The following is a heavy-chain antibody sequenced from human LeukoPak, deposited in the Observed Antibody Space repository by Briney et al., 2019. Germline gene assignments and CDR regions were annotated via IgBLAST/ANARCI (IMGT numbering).Heavy chain of an antibody. D-gene: IGHD5-12*01. Sequence: ASVKVSCKTSGYSFILYGISWVRQAPGQGPEWMGWISTSTGDTKYTQKFQGRVTMTTDTSTSTAYMELRSLRSDDTAVYYCARRQMVATIHADYWGQGTLVTVSS. CDR3: ARRQMVATIHADY. V-gene: IGHV1-18*01. J-gene: IGHJ4*02. CDR2: ISTSTGDT. CDR1: GYSFILYG.